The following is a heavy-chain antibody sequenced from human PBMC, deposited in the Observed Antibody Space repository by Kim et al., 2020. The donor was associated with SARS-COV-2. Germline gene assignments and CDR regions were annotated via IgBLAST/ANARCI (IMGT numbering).Heavy chain of an antibody. CDR3: ARDLSTYDILTGYYTGMDV. Sequence: GRFTNSRDNAKNSLYLQMNSLRAEDTAVYYCARDLSTYDILTGYYTGMDVWGQGTTVTVSS. D-gene: IGHD3-9*01. V-gene: IGHV3-11*06. J-gene: IGHJ6*02.